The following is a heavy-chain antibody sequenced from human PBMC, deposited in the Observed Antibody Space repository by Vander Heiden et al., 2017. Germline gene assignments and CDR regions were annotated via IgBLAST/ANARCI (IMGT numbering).Heavy chain of an antibody. Sequence: QVQLVESGGGVVQPGRSLRLSGAASGFTFSSYGMHWVRRAPGKGLEWVAVIWYDGSNKYYADSVKGRFTISRDNSKNTLYLQMNSLRAEDTAVYYCARGYDSSGWAAFDYWGQGTLVTVSS. D-gene: IGHD6-19*01. V-gene: IGHV3-33*01. J-gene: IGHJ4*02. CDR2: IWYDGSNK. CDR3: ARGYDSSGWAAFDY. CDR1: GFTFSSYG.